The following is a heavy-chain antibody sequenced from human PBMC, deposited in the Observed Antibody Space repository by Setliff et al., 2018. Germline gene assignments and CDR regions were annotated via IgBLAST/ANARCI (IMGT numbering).Heavy chain of an antibody. Sequence: GASVKVSCKASGYTFTSYDINWVRQATGQGLEWMGGTIPMFGTTNYAQKFQGRVTIITDESTSTAFMQLSSLRSEDTAVYYCVREGVDSRSSTDYRYYMDVWGKGTTVTVSS. CDR1: GYTFTSYD. V-gene: IGHV1-69*05. J-gene: IGHJ6*03. D-gene: IGHD3-22*01. CDR3: VREGVDSRSSTDYRYYMDV. CDR2: TIPMFGTT.